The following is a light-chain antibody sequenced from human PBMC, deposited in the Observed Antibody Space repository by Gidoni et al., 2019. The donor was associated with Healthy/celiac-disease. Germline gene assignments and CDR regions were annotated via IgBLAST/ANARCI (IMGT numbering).Light chain of an antibody. Sequence: EIVLTQSPATLSLSPGERATLSCRASQSVSSYLAWYQKKPGQAPRLLIYDASNRATGLPARFSGSWSGTDFTLTISSLEPEDFAVYYCQQRSNWPPLPFXGXTKVEIQ. J-gene: IGKJ4*01. V-gene: IGKV3-11*01. CDR3: QQRSNWPPLP. CDR1: QSVSSY. CDR2: DAS.